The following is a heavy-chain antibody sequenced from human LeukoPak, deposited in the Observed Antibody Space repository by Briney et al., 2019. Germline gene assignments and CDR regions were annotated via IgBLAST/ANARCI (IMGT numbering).Heavy chain of an antibody. CDR1: GGTFSTYT. J-gene: IGHJ3*02. CDR3: ARDRSFSSPDAFDI. CDR2: IIPIFGTA. V-gene: IGHV1-69*05. Sequence: SVKVSCKASGGTFSTYTISWVRQAPGQGLEWRGGIIPIFGTANSAQKFQGRVTITTDESTSTAYMELSSLRSEDTAVYYCARDRSFSSPDAFDIWGQGTMVTVSS. D-gene: IGHD6-6*01.